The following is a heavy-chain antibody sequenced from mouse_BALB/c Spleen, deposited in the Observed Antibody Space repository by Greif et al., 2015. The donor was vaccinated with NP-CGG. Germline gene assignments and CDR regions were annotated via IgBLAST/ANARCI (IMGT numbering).Heavy chain of an antibody. CDR1: GYTFTNYW. D-gene: IGHD1-3*01. Sequence: QVQLKESGAELVRPGTSVKISCKASGYTFTNYWLGWVKQRPGHGLEWIGDIYPGGGYTNYNEKFKGKATLTADTSSSTAYMQLSSLTSEDSAVYFCASPQGSSLYAMDYWGQGTSVTVSS. CDR3: ASPQGSSLYAMDY. CDR2: IYPGGGYT. V-gene: IGHV1-63*02. J-gene: IGHJ4*01.